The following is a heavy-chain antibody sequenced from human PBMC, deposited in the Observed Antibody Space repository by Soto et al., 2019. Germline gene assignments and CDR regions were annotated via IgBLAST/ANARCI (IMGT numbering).Heavy chain of an antibody. Sequence: TLSLTCTFSGGSISSGDYYWSSIAHPPGKFLEWIGYSYYSGSTYYNPSLKSRVTISVDTSKNQFSLRLSSVTAADTAVYYCARGGPVYYEFWSGYYPYYYHVMDVCGQGTTVTVSS. CDR2: SYYSGST. J-gene: IGHJ6*02. CDR1: GGSISSGDYY. D-gene: IGHD3-3*01. V-gene: IGHV4-30-4*01. CDR3: ARGGPVYYEFWSGYYPYYYHVMDV.